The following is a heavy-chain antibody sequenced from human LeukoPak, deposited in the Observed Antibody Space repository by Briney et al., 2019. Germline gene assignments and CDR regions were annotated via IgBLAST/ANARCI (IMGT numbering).Heavy chain of an antibody. Sequence: PGGSLRLSCAASGFTFDDYAMHWVRQAPGKGLEWVSGISWNSGRIGYADSVKGRFTISRDNAENSLYLQMNSLRAEDTALYYCAKDPERGVTTTFDYWGQGTLVTVSS. V-gene: IGHV3-9*01. CDR3: AKDPERGVTTTFDY. J-gene: IGHJ4*02. CDR2: ISWNSGRI. D-gene: IGHD4-17*01. CDR1: GFTFDDYA.